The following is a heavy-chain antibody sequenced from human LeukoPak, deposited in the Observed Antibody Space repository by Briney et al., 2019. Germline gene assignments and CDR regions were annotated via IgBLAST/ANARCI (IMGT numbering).Heavy chain of an antibody. Sequence: ASVKVSYKASGYTFTSYYMHWVRQAPGQGLEWMGIINPSGGSTSYAQKFQGRVTMTRDTSTSTVYMELSSLRSEDTAVYYCATGTDGDSSGYWYFDLWGRGTLVTVSS. D-gene: IGHD6-19*01. CDR2: INPSGGST. J-gene: IGHJ2*01. CDR1: GYTFTSYY. CDR3: ATGTDGDSSGYWYFDL. V-gene: IGHV1-46*01.